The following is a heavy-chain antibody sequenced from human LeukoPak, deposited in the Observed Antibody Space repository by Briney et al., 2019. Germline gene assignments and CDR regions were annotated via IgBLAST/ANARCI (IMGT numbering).Heavy chain of an antibody. Sequence: GGSLRLSCAASGFTFSSYGMHWVRQAPGKGLEWVAFIRYDGSNKYYADSVKGRFTISRDNSKNSLFLQMNSLRAEDTAVYYCAKEYYDFWSGFGYWGQGTLVTVSS. J-gene: IGHJ4*02. CDR1: GFTFSSYG. CDR3: AKEYYDFWSGFGY. CDR2: IRYDGSNK. V-gene: IGHV3-30*02. D-gene: IGHD3-3*01.